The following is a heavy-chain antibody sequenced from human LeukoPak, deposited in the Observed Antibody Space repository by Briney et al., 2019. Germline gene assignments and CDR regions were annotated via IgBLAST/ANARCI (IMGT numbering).Heavy chain of an antibody. CDR2: IIPILGIA. J-gene: IGHJ6*02. CDR3: ARGGLPTDLFYYYAMDV. V-gene: IGHV1-69*04. CDR1: GGTFSSYA. Sequence: GASVKVSCKASGGTFSSYAISWVRQAPGQGLEWMGRIIPILGIANYAQKFQGRVTITADKSTTTAYMELSSLISEDTAVYFCARGGLPTDLFYYYAMDVWGQGTTVTVSS. D-gene: IGHD4-17*01.